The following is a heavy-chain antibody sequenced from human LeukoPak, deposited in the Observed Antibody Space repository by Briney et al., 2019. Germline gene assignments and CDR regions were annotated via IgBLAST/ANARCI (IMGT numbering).Heavy chain of an antibody. CDR3: ARVYDSSGY. CDR1: GGTFSSYA. Sequence: GASVKVSCKASGGTFSSYAISWVRQAPGQGLEWMGGIIPIFGTANYAQKFQGRVTMTRNTSISTAYMELSSLRSEDTAVYYCARVYDSSGYWGQGTLVTVSS. V-gene: IGHV1-69*05. J-gene: IGHJ4*02. CDR2: IIPIFGTA. D-gene: IGHD3-22*01.